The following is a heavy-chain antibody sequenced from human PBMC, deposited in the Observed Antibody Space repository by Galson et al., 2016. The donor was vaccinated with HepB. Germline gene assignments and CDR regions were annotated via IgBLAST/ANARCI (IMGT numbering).Heavy chain of an antibody. CDR1: GYIFTSYW. V-gene: IGHV5-10-1*01. CDR2: LDPSDSHT. J-gene: IGHJ3*02. D-gene: IGHD6-19*01. Sequence: QSGAEVKKPGESVRIASEGSGYIFTSYWISWVRQMPGKGLEWQGRLDPSDSHTNYSPSFQGRVSISVDKSITTAYLQWRSLKASDTALYYCARQPVAGSGAFDIWGQGTMVTVSS. CDR3: ARQPVAGSGAFDI.